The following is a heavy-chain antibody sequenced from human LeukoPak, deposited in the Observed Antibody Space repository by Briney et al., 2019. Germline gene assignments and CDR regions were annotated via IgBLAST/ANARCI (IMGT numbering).Heavy chain of an antibody. CDR3: AKERSITMIRGAPTGDAFDI. Sequence: PGGSLRLSCAASGLTFSSYAMNWVRQAPGKGLEWVSAISGNGGSTYYADSVKGRFTISRDNSKNTLCLQMNSLRAEDTAVYYCAKERSITMIRGAPTGDAFDIWGQGTMVTVSS. J-gene: IGHJ3*02. CDR2: ISGNGGST. V-gene: IGHV3-23*01. D-gene: IGHD3-10*01. CDR1: GLTFSSYA.